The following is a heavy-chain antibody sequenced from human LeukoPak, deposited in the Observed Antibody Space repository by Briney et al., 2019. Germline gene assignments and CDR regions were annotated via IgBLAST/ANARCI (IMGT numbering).Heavy chain of an antibody. CDR1: GFSFPTHS. V-gene: IGHV3-48*04. J-gene: IGHJ5*01. D-gene: IGHD1-14*01. CDR3: ARERETFGIIDS. Sequence: GGSLRLSCAASGFSFPTHSFHWVRQSPGKGLEWVAYIGSSSSTIYQAKSMKGRISISRDSAKNSLFLQMSSLRVEDTAVYYCARERETFGIIDSWGHGTLVAVSS. CDR2: IGSSSSTI.